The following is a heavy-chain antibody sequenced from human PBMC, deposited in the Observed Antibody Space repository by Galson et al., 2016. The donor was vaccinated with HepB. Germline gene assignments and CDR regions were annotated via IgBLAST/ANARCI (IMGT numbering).Heavy chain of an antibody. J-gene: IGHJ4*02. D-gene: IGHD3-10*01. CDR2: ISRSSNTI. Sequence: SLRLSCAASGFPFNDYAMSWVRQAPGKGLEWVSYISRSSNTIYYADSVKGRFTISRDNAWNSLFLQMDSLRDDDTAVYYCAGGLHGYYFDYWGQGTLVTVFS. V-gene: IGHV3-48*02. CDR3: AGGLHGYYFDY. CDR1: GFPFNDYA.